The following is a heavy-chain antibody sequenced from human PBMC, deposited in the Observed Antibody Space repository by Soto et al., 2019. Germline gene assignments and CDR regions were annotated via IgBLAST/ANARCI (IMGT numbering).Heavy chain of an antibody. J-gene: IGHJ4*02. CDR2: ISWNSGSI. D-gene: IGHD3-3*01. Sequence: GGSLRLSCAASGFTFDDYAMHWVRQAPGKGLEWVSGISWNSGSIGYADSVKGRFTISRDNAKNSLYLQMNSLRAEDTALYYCAKGGSYDFWSGYQLDYWAQGT. CDR1: GFTFDDYA. CDR3: AKGGSYDFWSGYQLDY. V-gene: IGHV3-9*01.